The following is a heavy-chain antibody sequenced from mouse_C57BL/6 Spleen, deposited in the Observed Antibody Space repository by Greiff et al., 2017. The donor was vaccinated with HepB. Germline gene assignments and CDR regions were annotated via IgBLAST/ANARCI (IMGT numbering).Heavy chain of an antibody. D-gene: IGHD1-1*01. V-gene: IGHV1-15*01. J-gene: IGHJ4*01. CDR1: GYTFTDYE. Sequence: VQLQQSGAELVRPGASVTLSCKASGYTFTDYEMHWVKQTPVHGLEWIGAIDPETGGTAYNQKFKGKAILTADKSSSTAYMELRSLTSEDSAGYYCTRLYYYGSSRAMDYWGQGTSVTVSS. CDR3: TRLYYYGSSRAMDY. CDR2: IDPETGGT.